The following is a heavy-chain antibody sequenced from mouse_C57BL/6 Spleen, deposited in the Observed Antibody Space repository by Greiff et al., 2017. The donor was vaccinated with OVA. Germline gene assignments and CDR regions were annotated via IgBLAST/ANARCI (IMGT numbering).Heavy chain of an antibody. CDR1: GYTFTDYY. CDR2: INPYNGGT. CDR3: ARSMIYYYGSSYDYYAMDY. V-gene: IGHV1-19*01. Sequence: SGPVLVKPGASVKMSCKASGYTFTDYYMNWVKQSHGKSLEWIGVINPYNGGTSYNQKFKGKATLTVDKSSSTAYMELNSLTSEDSAVYYCARSMIYYYGSSYDYYAMDYWGQGTSVTVSS. D-gene: IGHD1-1*01. J-gene: IGHJ4*01.